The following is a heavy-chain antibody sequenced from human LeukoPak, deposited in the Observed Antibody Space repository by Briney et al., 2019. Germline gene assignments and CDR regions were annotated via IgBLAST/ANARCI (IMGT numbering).Heavy chain of an antibody. V-gene: IGHV3-30-3*01. J-gene: IGHJ4*02. Sequence: GGSLRLSCAASGFTFSSYAMHWVRQAPGKGLEWVAVISYDGSNKYYADSVKGRFTISRDNSKNTLYLQMNSLRAEDTAVYYCARGPRSSGWYGGWLDYWGQGTLVTVSS. CDR2: ISYDGSNK. D-gene: IGHD6-19*01. CDR1: GFTFSSYA. CDR3: ARGPRSSGWYGGWLDY.